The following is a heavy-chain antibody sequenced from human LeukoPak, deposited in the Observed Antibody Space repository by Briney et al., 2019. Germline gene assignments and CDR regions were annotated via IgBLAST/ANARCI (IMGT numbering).Heavy chain of an antibody. CDR3: ARGIVVVVPAAMKYYYYYYMDV. CDR1: GGSFSGYY. Sequence: PSETLSFTCAVYGGSFSGYYWSWIRQPPGKGLEWIGEINHSGSTNYNPPLKSRVTISVDTSKNQFSLKLSSVTAADTAVYCCARGIVVVVPAAMKYYYYYYMDVWGKGTTVTVSS. CDR2: INHSGST. V-gene: IGHV4-34*01. D-gene: IGHD2-2*01. J-gene: IGHJ6*03.